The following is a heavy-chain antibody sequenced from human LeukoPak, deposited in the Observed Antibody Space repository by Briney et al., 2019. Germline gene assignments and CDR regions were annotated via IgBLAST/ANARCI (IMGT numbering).Heavy chain of an antibody. J-gene: IGHJ4*02. Sequence: PGGSLRLSCAASGFTFSNYWMHWVRQAPGKGLLWVSRINTDGSSTSYADSVKGRFTISRDNAKNTLYLQMNSLRAEDTAVYYCARDLSGYSSSAEGYWGQGILVTVSS. CDR1: GFTFSNYW. CDR3: ARDLSGYSSSAEGY. V-gene: IGHV3-74*01. D-gene: IGHD6-6*01. CDR2: INTDGSST.